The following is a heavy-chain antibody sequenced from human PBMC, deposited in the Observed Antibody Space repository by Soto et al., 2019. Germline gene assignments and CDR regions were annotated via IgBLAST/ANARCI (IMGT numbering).Heavy chain of an antibody. CDR1: GFTFNNYA. CDR3: AKDLSTGWTEYYFDS. Sequence: GGSLRLSCAASGFTFNNYAMHWVRQAPGKGLEWVAIISSDGSNKYYADSVKGRFTISRDNSKNTLYLKMSSLRAEDTALYYCAKDLSTGWTEYYFDSWGQGTLVTVSS. D-gene: IGHD6-19*01. CDR2: ISSDGSNK. J-gene: IGHJ4*02. V-gene: IGHV3-30*18.